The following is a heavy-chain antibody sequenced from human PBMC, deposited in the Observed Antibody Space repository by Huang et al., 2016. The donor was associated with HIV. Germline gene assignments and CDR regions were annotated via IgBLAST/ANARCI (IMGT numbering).Heavy chain of an antibody. V-gene: IGHV1-8*03. J-gene: IGHJ1*01. D-gene: IGHD3-3*01. CDR1: GYTFTNYD. CDR3: ARAEAGVAFQH. Sequence: QVQLVQSGAEVKKPGASVKVSCEASGYTFTNYDINWVRQATGQGLEWMGGVNPNSGKTGYEQKFQGRVTITRNTSISTAYMELSSLRSEDSAVYYCARAEAGVAFQHWGQGTLVTVSS. CDR2: VNPNSGKT.